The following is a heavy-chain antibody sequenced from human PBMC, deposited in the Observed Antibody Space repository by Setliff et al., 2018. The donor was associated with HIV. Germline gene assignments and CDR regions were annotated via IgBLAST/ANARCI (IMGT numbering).Heavy chain of an antibody. V-gene: IGHV3-21*01. J-gene: IGHJ3*02. CDR2: ITSRSADI. CDR1: GFTFSTFS. CDR3: ARDRVGSPFWTDAFDI. D-gene: IGHD1-26*01. Sequence: GGSLRLSCAASGFTFSTFSMSWVRQAPGKGLEWVSSITSRSADIYYADSVRGRFTISRDNARNSLVLQMNSLRAEDTAVYYCARDRVGSPFWTDAFDIWGQGTMVTVS.